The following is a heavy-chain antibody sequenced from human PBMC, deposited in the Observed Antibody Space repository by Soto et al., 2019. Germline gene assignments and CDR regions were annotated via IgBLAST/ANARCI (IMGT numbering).Heavy chain of an antibody. J-gene: IGHJ4*02. V-gene: IGHV1-18*01. CDR1: GYDFTTYG. D-gene: IGHD1-1*01. Sequence: QVHLVQSGAEVKKSGASVKVSCKGSGYDFTTYGITWVRQAPGQGLEWMAWISAHNGNTDYAQKLQGRLTVTRDTSTSTAYMELRSLRSDDTAVYYCARGRYGDYWGQGALVTVSS. CDR3: ARGRYGDY. CDR2: ISAHNGNT.